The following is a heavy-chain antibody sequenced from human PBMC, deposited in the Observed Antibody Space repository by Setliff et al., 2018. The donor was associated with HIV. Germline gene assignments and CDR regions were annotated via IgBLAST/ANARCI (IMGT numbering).Heavy chain of an antibody. CDR2: IIPIFGTT. Sequence: SVKVSCKASGGTFSSYTISWVRQAPGQGLEWMGGIIPIFGTTNYAQKFQGRVTITADESTSTAYMELSSLKSEDTAVYYCARGFEVESSGWFDPWGQGTLVTVSS. CDR1: GGTFSSYT. J-gene: IGHJ5*02. V-gene: IGHV1-69*13. CDR3: ARGFEVESSGWFDP. D-gene: IGHD3-9*01.